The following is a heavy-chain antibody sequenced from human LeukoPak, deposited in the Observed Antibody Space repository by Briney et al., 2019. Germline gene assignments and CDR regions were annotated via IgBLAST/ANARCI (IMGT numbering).Heavy chain of an antibody. CDR2: INHSGSN. CDR3: ARFVRHCSSTSCYYYYGMDV. V-gene: IGHV4-34*01. D-gene: IGHD2-2*01. J-gene: IGHJ6*04. CDR1: GGSFSGYY. Sequence: PSETLSLTCAVYGGSFSGYYWSWIRQPPGKGLEWIGEINHSGSNNYNPSPKSRVTISVDTSKNQFSLKLSSVTAADTAVYYCARFVRHCSSTSCYYYYGMDVWGKGTTVTVSS.